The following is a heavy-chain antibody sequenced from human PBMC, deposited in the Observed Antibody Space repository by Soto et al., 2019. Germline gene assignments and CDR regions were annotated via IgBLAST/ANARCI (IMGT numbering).Heavy chain of an antibody. Sequence: ASVKVSFKASGYTFTSYYMHWLRQSPGQGLEWMGIINPSGGSTSYAQKFQGRVTMTRDTSTSTVYMELSSLRSEDTAVYYCARYHSGWLMGASFDIWGQGTMVTVSS. CDR2: INPSGGST. V-gene: IGHV1-46*01. J-gene: IGHJ3*02. CDR3: ARYHSGWLMGASFDI. D-gene: IGHD3-22*01. CDR1: GYTFTSYY.